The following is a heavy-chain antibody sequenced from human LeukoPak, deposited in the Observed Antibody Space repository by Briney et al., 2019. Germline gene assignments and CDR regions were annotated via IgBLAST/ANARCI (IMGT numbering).Heavy chain of an antibody. Sequence: GGSLRLSCAASGFTFSSYSMNWVRQAPGKGLEWVSYISSSSSTMYYADSVKGRFTISRDNAKSSLYLQMNSLRAEDTAVYYCARGAGYYYGSGSMDVWGKGTTVTVSS. D-gene: IGHD3-10*01. CDR3: ARGAGYYYGSGSMDV. CDR2: ISSSSSTM. J-gene: IGHJ6*03. CDR1: GFTFSSYS. V-gene: IGHV3-48*01.